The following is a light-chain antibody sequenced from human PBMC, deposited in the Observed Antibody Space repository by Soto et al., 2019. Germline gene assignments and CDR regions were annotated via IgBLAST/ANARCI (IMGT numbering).Light chain of an antibody. J-gene: IGKJ2*01. V-gene: IGKV1-5*01. Sequence: DIQMTQSPSTLSASVGDRVTITCRASQSIHIWLAWYQQKPGKAPKLLIYDASNLETGGPSTFSGSGSGTEFTLTISSLQPDDFATYYCQQYKTYPYTFGQGTKLEIK. CDR2: DAS. CDR3: QQYKTYPYT. CDR1: QSIHIW.